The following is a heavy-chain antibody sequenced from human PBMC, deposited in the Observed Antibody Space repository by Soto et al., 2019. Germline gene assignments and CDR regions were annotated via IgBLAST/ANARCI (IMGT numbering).Heavy chain of an antibody. CDR1: GYTFTSYG. J-gene: IGHJ3*02. CDR3: ARVQVGGYDSKHDFDI. V-gene: IGHV1-18*01. CDR2: ISAYNGNT. D-gene: IGHD5-12*01. Sequence: ASVKVSCKASGYTFTSYGISWVRQAPGQGLEWMGWISAYNGNTNYAQKRQGRVTMTTDTSTSTAYMELRSLRSDDTAVYYCARVQVGGYDSKHDFDIWGQGTMVTVSS.